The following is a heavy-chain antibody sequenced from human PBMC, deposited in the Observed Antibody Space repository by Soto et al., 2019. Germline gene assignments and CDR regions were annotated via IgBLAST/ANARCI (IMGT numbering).Heavy chain of an antibody. CDR2: IIPIFGTA. CDR3: ARDKDKLLWFGELLYHPYMITMMDV. V-gene: IGHV1-69*06. J-gene: IGHJ6*02. D-gene: IGHD3-10*01. Sequence: SVKVSCKASGGTFSSYAISWVRQAPGQGLEWMGGIIPIFGTANYAQKFQGRVTITADKSTSTAYMELSSLRSEDTAVYYCARDKDKLLWFGELLYHPYMITMMDVWGQGTTVTVSS. CDR1: GGTFSSYA.